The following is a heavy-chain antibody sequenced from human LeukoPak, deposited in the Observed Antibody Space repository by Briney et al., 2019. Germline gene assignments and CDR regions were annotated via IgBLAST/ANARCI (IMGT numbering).Heavy chain of an antibody. Sequence: SETLSLTCAVYGGSFSGYYWSWIRQPPGKGLEWIGEINHSGSTNYNPSLKSRVTISVDTSKNQFSLKLSSVTAEDTALYYCARVQPDIVVVPAAIWGYYMDVWGKGTTVTVSS. J-gene: IGHJ6*03. V-gene: IGHV4-34*01. CDR1: GGSFSGYY. D-gene: IGHD2-2*01. CDR2: INHSGST. CDR3: ARVQPDIVVVPAAIWGYYMDV.